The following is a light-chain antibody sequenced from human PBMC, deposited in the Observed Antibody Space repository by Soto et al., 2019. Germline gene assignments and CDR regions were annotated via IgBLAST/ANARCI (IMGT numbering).Light chain of an antibody. CDR3: QQYNNWPPIT. CDR1: QSVSSN. Sequence: EIVMTQSPATLSVSPGERATLSCRASQSVSSNLAWYQQKPCHAPRLLIYGASTMATGIPARFSGSGSGTEFTLTISSLQSEDFAVYYCQQYNNWPPITFGQGTRLEIK. CDR2: GAS. J-gene: IGKJ5*01. V-gene: IGKV3-15*01.